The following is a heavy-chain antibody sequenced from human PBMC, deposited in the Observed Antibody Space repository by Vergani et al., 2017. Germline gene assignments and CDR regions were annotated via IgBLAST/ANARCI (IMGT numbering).Heavy chain of an antibody. CDR2: IRYDGSNK. J-gene: IGHJ6*04. V-gene: IGHV3-30*02. CDR1: GFTFSSYG. CDR3: AKDYYYSGMDV. Sequence: QVQLVESGGGVVQPGGSLRLSCAASGFTFSSYGMHWVRQAPGKGLEWVAFIRYDGSNKYYADSVKGRFTISRDNSKNTLYLQMNSLRAEDTAVYYCAKDYYYSGMDVWGEGSTVTVSS.